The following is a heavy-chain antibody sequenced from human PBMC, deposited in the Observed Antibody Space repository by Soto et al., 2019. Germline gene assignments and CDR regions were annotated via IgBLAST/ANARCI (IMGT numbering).Heavy chain of an antibody. CDR1: GFTFSDYY. CDR2: ISSSGSTI. D-gene: IGHD2-2*01. J-gene: IGHJ4*02. CDR3: ARADIVLVPAAISH. Sequence: GGSLRLSCAASGFTFSDYYMSWIRQGPGKGLEWVSYISSSGSTIYYADSVKGRFTISRDNAKNSLYLQMNSLRAEDTAVYYCARADIVLVPAAISHWGQGTLVTVSS. V-gene: IGHV3-11*01.